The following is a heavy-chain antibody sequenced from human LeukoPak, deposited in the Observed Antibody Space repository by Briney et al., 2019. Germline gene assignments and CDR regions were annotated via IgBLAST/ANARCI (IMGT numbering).Heavy chain of an antibody. CDR1: GYTFTSYD. D-gene: IGHD3-22*01. CDR3: ARMSYYDRRGDNWFDP. CDR2: MNPNSGNT. V-gene: IGHV1-8*01. Sequence: ASVKVSCKAPGYTFTSYDINWVRQATGQGLEWMGWMNPNSGNTGYAQKFQGRVTMTRDTSISTAYMELSSLRSEDTAVYYCARMSYYDRRGDNWFDPWGQGTLVIVSS. J-gene: IGHJ5*02.